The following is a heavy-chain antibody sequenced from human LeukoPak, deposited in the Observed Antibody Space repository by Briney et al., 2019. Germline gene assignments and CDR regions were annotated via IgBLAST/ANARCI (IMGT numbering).Heavy chain of an antibody. CDR3: ARARSGNDFDC. CDR1: GFTVSGDY. V-gene: IGHV3-66*02. Sequence: GGSLRLSCAVAGFTVSGDYMNWVRQAPGKGLGLVSIIYDDGGTKYADSVKGRFTISRDNSKNTVDLQMNSLRQEDTSVYYCARARSGNDFDCWGQGTRVTVSS. J-gene: IGHJ4*02. CDR2: IYDDGGT. D-gene: IGHD4-23*01.